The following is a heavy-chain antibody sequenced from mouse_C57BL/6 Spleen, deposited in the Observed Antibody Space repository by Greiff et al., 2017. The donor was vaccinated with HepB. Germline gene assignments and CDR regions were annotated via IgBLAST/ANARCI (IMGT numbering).Heavy chain of an antibody. CDR1: GFTFSDYG. CDR3: ARDYYGSSYWYFDV. D-gene: IGHD1-1*01. V-gene: IGHV5-17*01. J-gene: IGHJ1*03. CDR2: ISSGSSTI. Sequence: EVKVEESGGGLVKPGGSLKLSCAASGFTFSDYGMHWVRQAPEKGLEWVAYISSGSSTIYYADTVKGRFTISRDNAKTTLFLQMTSLRSEDTAMYYCARDYYGSSYWYFDVWGTGTTVTVSS.